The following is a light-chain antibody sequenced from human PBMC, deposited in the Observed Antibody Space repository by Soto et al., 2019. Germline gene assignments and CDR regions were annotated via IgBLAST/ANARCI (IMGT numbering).Light chain of an antibody. Sequence: AIHLTQSPSSLSASVGDRVTISCRASQGISTLFAWYQQKPCKAPKLLIDDASTLESGVPSRFSGSGSGADFTLTIGSLQPEDFATYYCQQFYDYPLTFGGGTKVEIK. CDR1: QGISTL. J-gene: IGKJ4*01. CDR2: DAS. V-gene: IGKV1D-13*01. CDR3: QQFYDYPLT.